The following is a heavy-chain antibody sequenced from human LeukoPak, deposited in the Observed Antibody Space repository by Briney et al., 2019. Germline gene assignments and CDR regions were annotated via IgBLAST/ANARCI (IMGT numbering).Heavy chain of an antibody. J-gene: IGHJ6*02. CDR2: MYYSGST. CDR3: PRGPRLGYGTDYYYYGIDV. CDR1: GGSVSRGDYY. D-gene: IGHD5-18*01. Sequence: SQTLSLTCTVSGGSVSRGDYYWSWIRQPPGKGLGWIAYMYYSGSTYYNPSLKSRLTISVDTSKNKFSLKLSSVTAADSAVYYCPRGPRLGYGTDYYYYGIDVWAQGPTVTVSS. V-gene: IGHV4-30-4*01.